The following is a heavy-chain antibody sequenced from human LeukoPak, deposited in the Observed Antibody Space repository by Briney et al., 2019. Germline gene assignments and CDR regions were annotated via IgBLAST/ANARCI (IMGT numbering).Heavy chain of an antibody. V-gene: IGHV3-7*03. CDR1: GFTFTNYW. CDR3: AKDLYYDSSGYDY. D-gene: IGHD3-22*01. J-gene: IGHJ4*02. CDR2: IKQDRSEK. Sequence: GGSLRLSCAASGFTFTNYWMSWVRQAPGKGLELVANIKQDRSEKYYADSVKGRFTISRDNAKNSLYLQMNSMRAEDTALYYCAKDLYYDSSGYDYWGQGTLVTVSS.